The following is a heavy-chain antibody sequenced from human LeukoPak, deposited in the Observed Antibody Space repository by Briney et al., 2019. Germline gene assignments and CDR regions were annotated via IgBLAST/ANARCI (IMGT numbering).Heavy chain of an antibody. CDR3: ARSLTYYYDSSGYYYVDWFDP. J-gene: IGHJ5*02. V-gene: IGHV7-4-1*02. D-gene: IGHD3-22*01. Sequence: ASVKVSCKASGYTLTSYAMNWVRQAPGQGLEWMGWINTNTGNPTYAQGFTGRFVFSLDTSVSTAYLQISSLKAEDTAVYYCARSLTYYYDSSGYYYVDWFDPWGQGTLVTVSS. CDR2: INTNTGNP. CDR1: GYTLTSYA.